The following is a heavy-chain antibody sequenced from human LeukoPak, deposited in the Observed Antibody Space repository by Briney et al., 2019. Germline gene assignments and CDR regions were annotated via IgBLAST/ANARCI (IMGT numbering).Heavy chain of an antibody. CDR2: ISSSSSTI. CDR1: GFTFSSYS. D-gene: IGHD6-19*01. J-gene: IGHJ4*02. CDR3: ARGRGIAVAGRFDY. V-gene: IGHV3-48*01. Sequence: PGGSLRLSCAASGFTFSSYSMNWVRQAPGKGLEWVSYISSSSSTIYYADSVKGRFTISRDNAKNSLYLQMNGLRAEDTAVYYCARGRGIAVAGRFDYWGQGTLVTVSS.